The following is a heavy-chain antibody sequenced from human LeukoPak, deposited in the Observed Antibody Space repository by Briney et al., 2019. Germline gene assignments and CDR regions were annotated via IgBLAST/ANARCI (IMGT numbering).Heavy chain of an antibody. D-gene: IGHD1-26*01. CDR2: IYSGGNT. V-gene: IGHV3-53*01. CDR3: AREPPVWRESLPSRHFDY. J-gene: IGHJ4*02. Sequence: GGSLRLSCKASGFTVSSYCMSWVRQAPGKGLEWVALIYSGGNTDYADSVMGRFTISRDDSKNTLYIQMNSLRAEDTAVYYCAREPPVWRESLPSRHFDYWGQGTLVTVSS. CDR1: GFTVSSYC.